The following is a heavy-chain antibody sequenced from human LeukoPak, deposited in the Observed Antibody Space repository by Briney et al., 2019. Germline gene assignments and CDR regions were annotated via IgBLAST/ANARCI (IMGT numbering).Heavy chain of an antibody. CDR1: ACTFSSYT. Sequence: SVNVSFKSSACTFSSYTISLMRQPPAQGLEWMGGIIPIFGTANYAQKFQGRVTITADESTSTAYMELSSLRSEDTAVYYCARDYSQTSVEWGQGTLVTVSS. CDR2: IIPIFGTA. CDR3: ARDYSQTSVE. D-gene: IGHD6-19*01. V-gene: IGHV1-69*13. J-gene: IGHJ4*02.